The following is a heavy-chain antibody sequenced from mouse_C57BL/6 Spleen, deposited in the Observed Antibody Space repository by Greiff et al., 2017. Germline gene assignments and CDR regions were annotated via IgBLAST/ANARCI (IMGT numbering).Heavy chain of an antibody. CDR1: GFTFNTYA. CDR3: VSHYDYDDAMDY. J-gene: IGHJ4*01. CDR2: IRSKSSNYAT. V-gene: IGHV10-3*01. Sequence: EVQLVESGGGLVQPKGSLKLSCAASGFTFNTYAMNWVRQAPGKGLEWVARIRSKSSNYATYYADSVKDRFTISRDNAQSMLYLQMNNLKTEDTAMYYCVSHYDYDDAMDYWGQGTSVTVSS. D-gene: IGHD2-4*01.